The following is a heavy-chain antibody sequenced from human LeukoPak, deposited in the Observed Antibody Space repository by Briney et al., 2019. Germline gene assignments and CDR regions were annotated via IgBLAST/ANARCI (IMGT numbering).Heavy chain of an antibody. CDR2: ISGSGGST. D-gene: IGHD3-22*01. Sequence: GGSLRLSCAASGFTFSRYAMSWVRQAPGKGLEWVSAISGSGGSTYYADSVKGRFTISRDNSKNTLYLQMNSLRAEDTAVYYCAKDSSMIGGEYFQHWGQGTLVTVSS. J-gene: IGHJ1*01. V-gene: IGHV3-23*01. CDR1: GFTFSRYA. CDR3: AKDSSMIGGEYFQH.